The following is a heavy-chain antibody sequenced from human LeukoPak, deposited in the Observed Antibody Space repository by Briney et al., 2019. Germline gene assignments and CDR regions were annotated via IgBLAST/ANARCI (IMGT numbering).Heavy chain of an antibody. CDR2: INHSGST. CDR1: GGSFSGYY. D-gene: IGHD1-26*01. J-gene: IGHJ4*02. CDR3: ARIVGAAVDY. V-gene: IGHV4-34*01. Sequence: SETLSLTCAVYGGSFSGYYWSWIRQPPGKGLEWIGEINHSGSTNYNPSLKSRVTISVDTPKNQFSLKLSSVTAADTAVYYCARIVGAAVDYWGQGTLVTVSS.